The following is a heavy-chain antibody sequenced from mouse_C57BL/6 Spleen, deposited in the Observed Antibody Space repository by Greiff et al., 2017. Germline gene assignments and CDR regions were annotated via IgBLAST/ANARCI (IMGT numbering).Heavy chain of an antibody. V-gene: IGHV8-12*01. CDR2: IYWDNDK. D-gene: IGHD2-1*01. CDR1: GFSLSTSGMG. CDR3: SRSADGNLYFDV. Sequence: QVTLKESGPGILQPSQPLSLTCSFSGFSLSTSGMGVSWNRKPSGKGLVWLAHIYWDNDKRYNPSLKSRLTISEDTSRNQVFHKITSVDTADTATYYCSRSADGNLYFDVWGTGTTVTVAS. J-gene: IGHJ1*03.